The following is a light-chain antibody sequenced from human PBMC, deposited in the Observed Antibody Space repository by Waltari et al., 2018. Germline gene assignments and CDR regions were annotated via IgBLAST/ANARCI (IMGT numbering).Light chain of an antibody. CDR2: GVS. CDR3: QHYVRLPVA. V-gene: IGKV3-20*01. Sequence: ELVLTQSPDTLSLSPGERATLSCRVSQSLNMALAWYQQKPGLAPRLLIYGVSTRATGIPDRFSGSGSGTDFSLTITRLEPEDFAVYYCQHYVRLPVAFGQGTKVDI. J-gene: IGKJ1*01. CDR1: QSLNMA.